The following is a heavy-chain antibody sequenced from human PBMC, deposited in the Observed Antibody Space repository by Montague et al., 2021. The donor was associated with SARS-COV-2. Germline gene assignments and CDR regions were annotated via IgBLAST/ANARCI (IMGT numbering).Heavy chain of an antibody. CDR1: GGSISSRSYY. D-gene: IGHD2-15*01. Sequence: SETLSLTCTISGGSISSRSYYWGWIRQPPGKGLECIGGIYYSGNTYYNSSFKSRATISVDPSKNQFPLKLTSVTAADTAVYLGAREGVVVGAWRTIDIWGQGTMVTVSS. V-gene: IGHV4-39*06. CDR2: IYYSGNT. J-gene: IGHJ3*02. CDR3: AREGVVVGAWRTIDI.